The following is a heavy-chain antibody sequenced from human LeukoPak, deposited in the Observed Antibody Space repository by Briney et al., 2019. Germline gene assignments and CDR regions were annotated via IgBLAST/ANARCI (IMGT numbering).Heavy chain of an antibody. J-gene: IGHJ4*02. CDR2: IYNGGST. CDR3: ARASQWLAFDY. V-gene: IGHV3-66*01. Sequence: GGSLRLSCAASGFTVSSNYMSWVRQAPGKGLEWVSGIYNGGSTKYADSVKGRFTISRDNSENTLYLHMNSLRDEDTAVYFCARASQWLAFDYWGQGTLVTVSS. D-gene: IGHD6-19*01. CDR1: GFTVSSNY.